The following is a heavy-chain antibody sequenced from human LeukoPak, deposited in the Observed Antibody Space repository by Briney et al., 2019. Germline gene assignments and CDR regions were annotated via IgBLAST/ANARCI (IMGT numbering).Heavy chain of an antibody. CDR3: ARDSGAIPYYFDY. J-gene: IGHJ4*02. Sequence: SETLSLTCTVSGGSISSSSYYWGWIRQTPGKGRGGIGSIYYSGSTYYNPSLKSRVTISVDTSKNQFSLNLSSVTAADTAVYYCARDSGAIPYYFDYWGRGTLVTVSS. D-gene: IGHD2-21*01. CDR1: GGSISSSSYY. CDR2: IYYSGST. V-gene: IGHV4-39*07.